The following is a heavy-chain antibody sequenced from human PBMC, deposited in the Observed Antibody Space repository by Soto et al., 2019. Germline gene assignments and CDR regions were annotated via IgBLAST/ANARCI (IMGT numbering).Heavy chain of an antibody. CDR2: INSDGTTT. Sequence: GGSLRLSCAASGFTFSSNWMHWVRQAPGKGLVWVARINSDGTTTTYADPVKGRFTISRDNAKNTVYLRMNSLRVEDTAVYYFATVGTGRYNWFDPWGRGTLVTVSS. J-gene: IGHJ5*02. V-gene: IGHV3-74*01. CDR1: GFTFSSNW. CDR3: ATVGTGRYNWFDP. D-gene: IGHD3-9*01.